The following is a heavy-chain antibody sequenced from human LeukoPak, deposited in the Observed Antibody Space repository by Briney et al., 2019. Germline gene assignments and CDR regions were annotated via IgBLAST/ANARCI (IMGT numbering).Heavy chain of an antibody. CDR1: GFTFSSYW. CDR2: ISSSSSYI. CDR3: ARDIHYGDDAFDI. D-gene: IGHD4-17*01. V-gene: IGHV3-21*01. Sequence: PGGSLRLSCAASGFTFSSYWMSWVRQAPGKGLEWVSSISSSSSYIYYADSVKGRFTISRDNAKNSLYLQMNSLRAEDTAVYYCARDIHYGDDAFDIWGQGTMVTVSS. J-gene: IGHJ3*02.